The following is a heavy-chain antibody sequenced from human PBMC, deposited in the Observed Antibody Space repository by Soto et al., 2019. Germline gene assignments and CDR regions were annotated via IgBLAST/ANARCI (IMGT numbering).Heavy chain of an antibody. D-gene: IGHD3-10*01. J-gene: IGHJ6*02. V-gene: IGHV1-18*04. CDR3: VRITMVRGVIGYYGMDV. Sequence: ASVKVSCKASGYTFTSYGISWVRQAPGQGLEWMGWISAYNGNTNYAQKLQGRVTMTTDTSTSTAYMALRSLRSDDTAVYYCVRITMVRGVIGYYGMDVWGQGTTVTVSS. CDR1: GYTFTSYG. CDR2: ISAYNGNT.